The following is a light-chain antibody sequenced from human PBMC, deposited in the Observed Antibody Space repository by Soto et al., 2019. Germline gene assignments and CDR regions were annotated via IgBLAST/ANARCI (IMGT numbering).Light chain of an antibody. J-gene: IGKJ2*01. CDR2: KIS. CDR3: VQTTHWPYT. V-gene: IGKV2-30*02. Sequence: DVVMTQSPLSLPVTLGQPASISCRSSQSLVHSTGNTYLTWLHQRPGQSPRRLIYKISDRDSGVPDRFSGSGSVTDFTLKVSRVEAEDVGIYFCVQTTHWPYTFGQGTKLEIK. CDR1: QSLVHSTGNTY.